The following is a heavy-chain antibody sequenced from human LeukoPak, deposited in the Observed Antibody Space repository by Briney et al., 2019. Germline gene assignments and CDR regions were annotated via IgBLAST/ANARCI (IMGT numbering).Heavy chain of an antibody. V-gene: IGHV3-30*02. D-gene: IGHD6-13*01. CDR1: GFSFSSYA. CDR3: AKGVDY. Sequence: GGSLRLSCAASGFSFSSYAMHWVRQAPGKGLEPVAFIRFDGSNKYYADSVKGRFAISRDNSKNTLYLQMNSVRPEDTAVYYCAKGVDYWGQGTLVTVSS. J-gene: IGHJ4*02. CDR2: IRFDGSNK.